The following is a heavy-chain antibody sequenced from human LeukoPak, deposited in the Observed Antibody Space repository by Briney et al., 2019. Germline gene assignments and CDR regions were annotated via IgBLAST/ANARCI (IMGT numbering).Heavy chain of an antibody. CDR3: ASNTARYYYYMDV. CDR1: GGSITSHY. D-gene: IGHD5-18*01. CDR2: IYYGGGS. V-gene: IGHV4-59*11. Sequence: SETLSLTCTVSGGSITSHYWSWIRQPPGRGLEWIGYIYYGGGSNYNPSLQSRVTISLDTSKNQFSLTLSSVTVADTAVYYCASNTARYYYYMDVWGKGTTVTVSS. J-gene: IGHJ6*03.